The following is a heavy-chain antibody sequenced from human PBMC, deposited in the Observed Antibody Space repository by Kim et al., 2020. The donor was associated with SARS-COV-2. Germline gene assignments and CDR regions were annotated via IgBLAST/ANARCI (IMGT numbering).Heavy chain of an antibody. CDR3: ARGALGDTAMDHFDY. V-gene: IGHV3-11*04. Sequence: DSVKGRFTISRDNAKNSLYLQMNSLRAEDTAVYYCARGALGDTAMDHFDYWGQGTLVTVSS. J-gene: IGHJ4*02. D-gene: IGHD5-18*01.